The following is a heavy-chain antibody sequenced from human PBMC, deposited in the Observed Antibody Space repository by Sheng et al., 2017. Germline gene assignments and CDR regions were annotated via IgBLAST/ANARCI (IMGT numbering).Heavy chain of an antibody. V-gene: IGHV4-39*07. CDR2: IYYSGST. CDR3: ARESGINDFWSGHNWFDP. J-gene: IGHJ5*02. CDR1: GGSINSSSYY. Sequence: QLQLQESGPGLVKPSETLSLTCTVSGGSINSSSYYWGWIRQPPGKGLEWIGSIYYSGSTYYNPSLKSRVTISVDTSKNQFSLKLSSVTAADTAVYYCARESGINDFWSGHNWFDPWGQGTLVTVSS. D-gene: IGHD3-3*01.